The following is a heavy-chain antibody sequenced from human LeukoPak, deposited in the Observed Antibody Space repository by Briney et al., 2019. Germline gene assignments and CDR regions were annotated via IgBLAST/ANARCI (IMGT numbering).Heavy chain of an antibody. CDR3: ARDPFDFWSGYPRSYGMDV. CDR1: RFTFSNYA. Sequence: GGSLRLSCAASRFTFSNYAMSWVRQAPGKGLEWVSTISGSGGSTYYADSVKGRFTISRDNSKNTLHLQMNSLRAEDTAVYYCARDPFDFWSGYPRSYGMDVWGQGTTVTVSS. J-gene: IGHJ6*02. V-gene: IGHV3-23*01. D-gene: IGHD3-3*01. CDR2: ISGSGGST.